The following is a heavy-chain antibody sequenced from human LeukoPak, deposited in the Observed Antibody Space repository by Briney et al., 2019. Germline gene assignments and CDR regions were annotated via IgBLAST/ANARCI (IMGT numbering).Heavy chain of an antibody. CDR3: ARDRGSVYTYYYYYMDV. D-gene: IGHD1-14*01. CDR2: INPNSGGT. V-gene: IGHV1-2*02. J-gene: IGHJ6*03. CDR1: GYTFTGYY. Sequence: GASVKVSCKASGYTFTGYYMHWVRQAPGQGLEWMGWINPNSGGTNYAQKFQGRVTMTRDTSISTAYMELSRLRSDDTAVYYCARDRGSVYTYYYYYMDVWGKGTTVTISS.